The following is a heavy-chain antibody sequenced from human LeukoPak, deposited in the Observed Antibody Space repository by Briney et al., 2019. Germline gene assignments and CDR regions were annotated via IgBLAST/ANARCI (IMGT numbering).Heavy chain of an antibody. CDR2: ISWNSGSI. CDR1: GFIFNNYA. CDR3: ASGSRRFDY. V-gene: IGHV3-9*01. Sequence: PGGSLRLSCAGSGFIFNNYAMHWVRQPPGKGLEWVSGISWNSGSIDYADSVKGRFTISRDNAKNSLYLQMNSLRAEDTAVYYCASGSRRFDYWGQGTLVTVSS. D-gene: IGHD5-12*01. J-gene: IGHJ4*02.